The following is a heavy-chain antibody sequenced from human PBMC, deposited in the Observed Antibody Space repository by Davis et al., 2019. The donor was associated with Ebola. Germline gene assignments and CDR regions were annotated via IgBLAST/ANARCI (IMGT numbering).Heavy chain of an antibody. V-gene: IGHV4-39*01. CDR3: ARLPDSSGQPGLDY. CDR2: IYHSGST. D-gene: IGHD3-22*01. J-gene: IGHJ4*02. Sequence: SETLSLTCTVSGGSIISSSSYWGWIRQPPGKGLEWIGSIYHSGSTYYNPSLKSRVTISVDTSKNQFSLKLRSVTAADTAVYYCARLPDSSGQPGLDYWGQGTLVTVSS. CDR1: GGSIISSSSY.